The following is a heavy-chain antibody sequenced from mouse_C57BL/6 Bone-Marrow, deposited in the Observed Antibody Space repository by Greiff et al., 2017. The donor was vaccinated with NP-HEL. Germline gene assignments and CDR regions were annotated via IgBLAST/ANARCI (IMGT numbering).Heavy chain of an antibody. CDR2: IYPRSGNT. CDR3: ARNPLLITTVVATSYWYFDV. V-gene: IGHV1-81*01. Sequence: VQLQQSGAELARPGASVKLSCKASGYTFTSYGISWVKQRTGQGLEWIGEIYPRSGNTYYNEKFKGKATLTADKSSSTAYMELRSLTSEDSAVYFCARNPLLITTVVATSYWYFDVWGTGTTVTVSS. J-gene: IGHJ1*03. CDR1: GYTFTSYG. D-gene: IGHD1-1*01.